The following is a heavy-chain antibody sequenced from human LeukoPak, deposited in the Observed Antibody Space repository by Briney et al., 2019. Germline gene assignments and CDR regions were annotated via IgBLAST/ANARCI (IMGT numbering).Heavy chain of an antibody. CDR2: ISLTGET. J-gene: IGHJ4*02. V-gene: IGHV4-4*02. CDR3: SRESGAFCPFGY. D-gene: IGHD1-26*01. Sequence: SETLSLTCGVSGGSISSTNWCSWVRQPPGQGLEWIGEISLTGETNYNPSLNVRVTISLDESSNQLSLDLTSVTAADTAIYYCSRESGAFCPFGYWGQGTLVIVPP. CDR1: GGSISSTNW.